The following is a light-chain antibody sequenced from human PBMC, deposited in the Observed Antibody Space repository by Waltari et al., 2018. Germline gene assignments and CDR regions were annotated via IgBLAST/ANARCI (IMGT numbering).Light chain of an antibody. CDR1: SSDVGSYNL. Sequence: QSALTQPASVSGSPGQSITISCTGTSSDVGSYNLVSWYQQHPGKAPKLVSYEGSKRPSGVSNGVSGSKSGNTASLAISGLQAEDEADYYCCSYAGSSTFDWVFGGGTKLTVL. CDR2: EGS. J-gene: IGLJ3*02. V-gene: IGLV2-23*03. CDR3: CSYAGSSTFDWV.